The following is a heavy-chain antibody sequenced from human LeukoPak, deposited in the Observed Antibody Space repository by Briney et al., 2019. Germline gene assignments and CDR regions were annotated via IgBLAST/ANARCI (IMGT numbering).Heavy chain of an antibody. CDR1: GFTFSSYV. CDR2: IRSDGSNK. V-gene: IGHV3-30*02. CDR3: ARIAVAGTLSAVDT. D-gene: IGHD6-19*01. Sequence: GGSPRVTCAASGFTFSSYVMHCVRQAPGKGLEWVAFIRSDGSNKYYIDSVKGRFTISRDNSKNTLYLQMNSLRAEDTAVYYCARIAVAGTLSAVDTWGQGTMVTVSS. J-gene: IGHJ3*02.